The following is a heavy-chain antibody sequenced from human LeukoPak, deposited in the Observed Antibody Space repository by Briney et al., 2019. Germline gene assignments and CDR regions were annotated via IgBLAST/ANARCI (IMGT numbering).Heavy chain of an antibody. CDR2: IWYDGSNK. CDR3: ARGFSYPDY. V-gene: IGHV3-33*01. J-gene: IGHJ4*02. Sequence: PGRSLRLSCATSGFTFSSYGMHWVRQAPGKGLEWVAVIWYDGSNKNYADSVKGRFTISRDNSKNTLSLQMNSLRAEDTAVYYCARGFSYPDYWGQGTLVTVSS. CDR1: GFTFSSYG.